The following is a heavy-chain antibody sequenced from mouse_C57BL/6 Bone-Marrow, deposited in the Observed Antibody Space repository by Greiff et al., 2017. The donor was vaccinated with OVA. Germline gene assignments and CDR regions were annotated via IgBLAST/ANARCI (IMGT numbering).Heavy chain of an antibody. D-gene: IGHD2-5*01. CDR3: TTRDYSNGFAY. J-gene: IGHJ3*01. Sequence: EVKLQESGAELVRPGASVQLSCTASGFNIKDDYMHWVKQRPEQGLEWIGWIDPENGDTEYASKFQGKATITADTSSNTAYRQLSSLTSEDTAVYYCTTRDYSNGFAYWGQGTLVTVSA. CDR2: IDPENGDT. CDR1: GFNIKDDY. V-gene: IGHV14-4*01.